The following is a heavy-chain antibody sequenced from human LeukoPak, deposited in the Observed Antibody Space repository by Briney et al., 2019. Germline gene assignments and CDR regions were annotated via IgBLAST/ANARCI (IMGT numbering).Heavy chain of an antibody. CDR3: ARSGAMHEGDAFDI. D-gene: IGHD3-10*01. J-gene: IGHJ3*02. V-gene: IGHV3-30-3*01. Sequence: GGSLRLSCAASGFTFSSYAMHWVRQAPGKGLEWVAVISYDGSNKYYADSVKGRFTISRDNSKNTLYLQMNSLRAEDTAVYYCARSGAMHEGDAFDIWGQGTMVTVSS. CDR1: GFTFSSYA. CDR2: ISYDGSNK.